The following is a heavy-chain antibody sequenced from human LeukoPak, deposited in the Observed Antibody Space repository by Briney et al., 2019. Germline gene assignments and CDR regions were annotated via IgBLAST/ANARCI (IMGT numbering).Heavy chain of an antibody. CDR1: GGSISSYY. V-gene: IGHV4-59*01. Sequence: SETLSLTCTVSGGSISSYYWSWIRQPPGKGLEWIGYIYYSGSTSYNPSLKSRVTISVDTSKNQFSLKLSSVTAADTAVYYCARDDYGDYFDYWGQGTLVTVSS. CDR3: ARDDYGDYFDY. D-gene: IGHD4-17*01. CDR2: IYYSGST. J-gene: IGHJ4*02.